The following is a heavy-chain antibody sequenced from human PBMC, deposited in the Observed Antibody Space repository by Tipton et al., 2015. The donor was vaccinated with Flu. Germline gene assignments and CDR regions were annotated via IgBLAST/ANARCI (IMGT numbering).Heavy chain of an antibody. V-gene: IGHV4-61*02. CDR3: ARLYTTAGWYYGMDV. CDR1: GGSVNSDNNY. D-gene: IGHD2-15*01. CDR2: IHGSGGS. Sequence: TLSLTCTVSGGSVNSDNNYWSWIRQPAGKGLEWIGRIHGSGGSNYNPSLRGRVTISADTPKNQFSLNLRSVTAADTAVYYCARLYTTAGWYYGMDVWDQGP. J-gene: IGHJ6*02.